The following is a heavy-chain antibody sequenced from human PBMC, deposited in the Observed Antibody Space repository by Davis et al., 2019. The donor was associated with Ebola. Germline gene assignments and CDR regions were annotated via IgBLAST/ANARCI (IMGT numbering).Heavy chain of an antibody. CDR3: ARGDILTGFGPPRF. J-gene: IGHJ4*02. D-gene: IGHD3-9*01. V-gene: IGHV4-34*01. Sequence: SETLSLTCAVYGGSFSGYYWSWIRQPPGKGLEWIGEINHSGSTNYNPSLKSRVTISVDTSKNQFSLSLNSVTVADTAVYYCARGDILTGFGPPRFWGQGTLVTVSS. CDR1: GGSFSGYY. CDR2: INHSGST.